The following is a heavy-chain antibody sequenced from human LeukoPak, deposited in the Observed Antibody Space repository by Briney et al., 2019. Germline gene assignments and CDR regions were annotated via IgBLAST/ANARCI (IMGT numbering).Heavy chain of an antibody. D-gene: IGHD1-26*01. CDR1: GYTFTGYY. CDR3: AGVKAVGATTYAFDI. V-gene: IGHV1-2*02. Sequence: ASVKVSCKASGYTFTGYYMHWVRQAPGQGLEWMGWINPNSGGTNYAQKFQGRVTMTRDTSISTAYMELSRLRSDDTAVYYCAGVKAVGATTYAFDIWGQGTMVTVSS. J-gene: IGHJ3*02. CDR2: INPNSGGT.